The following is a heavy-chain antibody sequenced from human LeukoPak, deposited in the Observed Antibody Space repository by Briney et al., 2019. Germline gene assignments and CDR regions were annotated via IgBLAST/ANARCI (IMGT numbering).Heavy chain of an antibody. D-gene: IGHD2-15*01. Sequence: GGSLRLSCAASGFTFGNYAMRWVRQAPGQGLECVSAISGSGACTNYADSVKGRFTISRDNSKNTLYLQMNSLKAEDTAIYYCAKDVGSGGARWFDRWGQGTLVTVSS. V-gene: IGHV3-23*01. CDR1: GFTFGNYA. CDR2: ISGSGACT. J-gene: IGHJ5*02. CDR3: AKDVGSGGARWFDR.